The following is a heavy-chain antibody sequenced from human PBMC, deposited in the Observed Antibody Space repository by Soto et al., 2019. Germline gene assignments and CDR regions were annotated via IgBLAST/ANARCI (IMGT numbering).Heavy chain of an antibody. CDR3: AHRVLRTVFGLVTTTAIYFDF. V-gene: IGHV2-5*02. CDR1: GFSLTTGGVG. CDR2: IYWDDDK. D-gene: IGHD3-3*01. J-gene: IGHJ4*02. Sequence: QITLNESGPTVVNPTETLTLTCRFSGFSLTTGGVGVGWIRQSPGKAPEWLALIYWDDDKRYSASLKSRLTITKDNSKNLLVLTVSALDPPDTATYYCAHRVLRTVFGLVTTTAIYFDFWGQGTPVAVSS.